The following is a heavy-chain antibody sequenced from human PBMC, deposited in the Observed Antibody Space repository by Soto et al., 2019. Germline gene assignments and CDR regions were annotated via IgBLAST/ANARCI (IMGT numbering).Heavy chain of an antibody. D-gene: IGHD6-19*01. V-gene: IGHV4-34*01. CDR3: ARRYSSDPFDY. Sequence: SETLSLTCAVYGGSFSGYYWSWIRQPPGKGLEWIGEINHSGSTNYNPSLKSRVTISVDTSKNQFSLKLSSVTAADTAVYYCARRYSSDPFDYWGQGTLVTVSS. J-gene: IGHJ4*02. CDR2: INHSGST. CDR1: GGSFSGYY.